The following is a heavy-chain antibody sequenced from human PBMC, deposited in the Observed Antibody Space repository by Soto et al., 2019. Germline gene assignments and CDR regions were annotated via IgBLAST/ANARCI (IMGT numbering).Heavy chain of an antibody. D-gene: IGHD2-21*01. CDR1: GGSIRSGGYY. Sequence: SETLSLTCTVSGGSIRSGGYYWSWIRQHPGKGLEWIGYIYYSGSTYYNPSLKSRVTISVDTSKNQFSLKLSSVTAADTAVYYCARDRHIVVVTPNDAFDICAQGTTDTGSS. CDR3: ARDRHIVVVTPNDAFDI. V-gene: IGHV4-31*03. J-gene: IGHJ3*02. CDR2: IYYSGST.